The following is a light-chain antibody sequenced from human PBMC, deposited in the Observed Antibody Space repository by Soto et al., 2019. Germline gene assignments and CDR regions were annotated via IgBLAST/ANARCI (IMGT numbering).Light chain of an antibody. Sequence: DIVLTQSPATLSLSPGERATLSCRASQSISNHLAWYQKKPGQAPRLLIYDASNRATGIPARFSGSGSGTDFTLTISSLEPEDFAVYYRLETSGQGTNLEIK. V-gene: IGKV3-11*01. J-gene: IGKJ2*01. CDR1: QSISNH. CDR3: LET. CDR2: DAS.